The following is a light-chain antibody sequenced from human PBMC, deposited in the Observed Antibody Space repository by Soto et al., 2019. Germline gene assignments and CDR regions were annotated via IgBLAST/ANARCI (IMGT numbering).Light chain of an antibody. CDR3: QQYGSSYT. CDR2: GAS. J-gene: IGKJ2*01. V-gene: IGKV3-20*01. CDR1: QSISSSY. Sequence: PLSPGERATLSCRASQSISSSYLAWYQQKPGQAPRLLIYGASSRATGIPDRFSGSGSGTDFTLTISRLEPEDFAVYYCQQYGSSYTFGQGTKLEIK.